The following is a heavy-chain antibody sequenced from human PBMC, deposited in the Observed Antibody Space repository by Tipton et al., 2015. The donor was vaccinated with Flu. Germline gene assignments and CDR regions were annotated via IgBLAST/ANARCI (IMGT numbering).Heavy chain of an antibody. CDR3: AKDDGDYYDSSGYYGYFDY. Sequence: QLVQSGGGLVQPGGSLRLSCATSGFTFSSYEMNWVRQAPGKGLEWVSYISSSGSTIYYADSVKGRFTISRDNAKNSLYLQMNRLRAEDTAVYYCAKDDGDYYDSSGYYGYFDYWGQGTLVTVSS. V-gene: IGHV3-48*03. CDR1: GFTFSSYE. J-gene: IGHJ4*02. D-gene: IGHD3-22*01. CDR2: ISSSGSTI.